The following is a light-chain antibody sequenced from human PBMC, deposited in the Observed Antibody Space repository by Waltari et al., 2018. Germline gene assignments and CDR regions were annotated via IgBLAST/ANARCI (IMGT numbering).Light chain of an antibody. CDR3: AAWDDSLSGLV. CDR2: GHN. CDR1: SSNIGTNS. J-gene: IGLJ3*02. Sequence: QSVLTQPPSASGTPGQRVTISCSGSSSNIGTNSVNWYQQPQGTAPKLLIYGHNQRPTGVPDRFSGSKSGSSASLAISGLQSEDEADYYCAAWDDSLSGLVFGGGTKVTVL. V-gene: IGLV1-44*01.